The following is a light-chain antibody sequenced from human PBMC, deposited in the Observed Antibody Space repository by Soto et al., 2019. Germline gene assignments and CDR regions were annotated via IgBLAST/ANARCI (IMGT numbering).Light chain of an antibody. V-gene: IGKV3-15*01. J-gene: IGKJ1*01. CDR3: QQYINWPLT. CDR2: SAS. CDR1: QSVGNN. Sequence: VMTQSPLILSLSPGERATLSCRASQSVGNNVAWYQQKPGQAPRLLIYSASTGATGVPDRFSGSGSGTDFTLTISGLQSEDLAVYYCQQYINWPLTFGQGTKVDIK.